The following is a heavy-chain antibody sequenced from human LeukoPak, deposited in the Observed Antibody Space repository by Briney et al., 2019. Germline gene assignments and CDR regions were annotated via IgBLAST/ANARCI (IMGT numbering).Heavy chain of an antibody. CDR2: ISLSGGST. CDR3: ATTRYYYDSSGYSNFDY. Sequence: GGSLRLSCAASGFTCSSYAMNWIRQAPGKGLEWVSAISLSGGSTYYADSVKGRFTISRDNSKNTLYLQMNSLRAEDTAVYYCATTRYYYDSSGYSNFDYWGQGTLVTVSS. CDR1: GFTCSSYA. D-gene: IGHD3-22*01. V-gene: IGHV3-23*01. J-gene: IGHJ4*02.